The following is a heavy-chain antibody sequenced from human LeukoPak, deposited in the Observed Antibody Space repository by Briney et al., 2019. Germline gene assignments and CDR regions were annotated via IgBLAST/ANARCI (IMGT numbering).Heavy chain of an antibody. J-gene: IGHJ3*02. Sequence: PSETLSLTCTVPGGSISSYYWGSIRQPPGKGLEWIGSIYHSGSTYYNPSLKSQVTISVDTSKNQFSLKLSSVTAADTAVYYCAGQTRDENGRDAFDIWGQGTMVTVSS. CDR1: GGSISSYY. CDR2: IYHSGST. V-gene: IGHV4-38-2*02. CDR3: AGQTRDENGRDAFDI.